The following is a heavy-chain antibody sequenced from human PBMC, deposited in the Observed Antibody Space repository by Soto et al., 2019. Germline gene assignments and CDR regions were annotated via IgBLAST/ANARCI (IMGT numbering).Heavy chain of an antibody. CDR1: GGSISSYY. D-gene: IGHD1-1*01. CDR3: ARLATRYYFDY. CDR2: IYYRERT. V-gene: IGHV4-59*01. J-gene: IGHJ4*02. Sequence: SETLSLTCTVSGGSISSYYWSWIRQPPGKGLEWIGYIYYRERTNYNPSHKRRVTKSEDTSKNQINLKMNSETDADTAVYYCARLATRYYFDYWGQGTLVTVS.